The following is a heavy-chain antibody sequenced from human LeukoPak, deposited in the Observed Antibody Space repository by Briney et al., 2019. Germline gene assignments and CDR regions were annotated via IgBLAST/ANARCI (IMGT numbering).Heavy chain of an antibody. CDR1: GFTFSSYW. V-gene: IGHV3-23*01. CDR2: ISGGGGTT. CDR3: AKESRTIAVAGADY. Sequence: GGSLRLSCPASGFTFSSYWMSWVRQAPGKGLEWVTAISGGGGTTYYADSVKGRFTISRDNSKNMLYLQMNSLRAEDTAVYYCAKESRTIAVAGADYWGQGTLVTVSS. J-gene: IGHJ4*02. D-gene: IGHD6-19*01.